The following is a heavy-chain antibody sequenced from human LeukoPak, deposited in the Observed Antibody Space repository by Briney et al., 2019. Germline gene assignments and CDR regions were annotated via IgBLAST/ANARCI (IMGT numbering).Heavy chain of an antibody. V-gene: IGHV1-69*02. CDR2: IIPILGIA. D-gene: IGHD3-22*01. Sequence: SVKVSCKASGGTFSSYTISWVRQAPGQGLEWMGRIIPILGIANYAQKFQGRFTITADKSTSTAYMELSSLRSEDTAVYYCASSIWVDYYDSSGNNYYYGMDVWGQGTTVTVSS. CDR3: ASSIWVDYYDSSGNNYYYGMDV. J-gene: IGHJ6*02. CDR1: GGTFSSYT.